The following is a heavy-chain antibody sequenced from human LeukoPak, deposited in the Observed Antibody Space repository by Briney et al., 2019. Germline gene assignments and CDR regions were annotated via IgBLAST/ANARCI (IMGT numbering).Heavy chain of an antibody. CDR1: GFTFSSYS. CDR2: ISSSSSYI. V-gene: IGHV3-21*01. CDR3: ARVQYSSSWPFDY. Sequence: GGSLRLSCAASGFTFSSYSMNWVRQAPGKGLEWVSSISSSSSYIYYADSVKGRFTISRDNAKNSLYLQMNSLRAEDTAVYYCARVQYSSSWPFDYWGQGTLATVSS. D-gene: IGHD6-13*01. J-gene: IGHJ4*02.